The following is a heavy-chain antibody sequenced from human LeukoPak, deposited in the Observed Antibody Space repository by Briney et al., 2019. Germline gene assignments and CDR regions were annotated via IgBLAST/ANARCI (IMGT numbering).Heavy chain of an antibody. CDR1: GFTFSSYG. V-gene: IGHV3-30*03. Sequence: GGSLRLSCAASGFTFSSYGMHWVRQAPGKGLEWVAVISYDGSNNYADSVKGRFTISRDNSKNTLYLQMKSLRAEDTAVYYCATYRVPGYWGQGTLVTVSS. D-gene: IGHD2-2*03. CDR3: ATYRVPGY. J-gene: IGHJ4*02. CDR2: ISYDGSN.